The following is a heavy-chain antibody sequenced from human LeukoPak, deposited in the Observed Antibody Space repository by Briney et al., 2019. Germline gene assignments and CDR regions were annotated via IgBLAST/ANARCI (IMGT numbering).Heavy chain of an antibody. V-gene: IGHV1-69*05. CDR3: ARNMYYYGSGSYLSSTAYYYYYMDV. J-gene: IGHJ6*03. CDR1: GGTFSSYA. CDR2: IIPIFGTA. Sequence: ASVKASCKASGGTFSSYAISWVRQAPGQGLEWMGGIIPIFGTANYAQKFQGRVTITTDESTSTAYMELSSLRSEDTAVYHCARNMYYYGSGSYLSSTAYYYYYMDVWGKGTTVTVSS. D-gene: IGHD3-10*01.